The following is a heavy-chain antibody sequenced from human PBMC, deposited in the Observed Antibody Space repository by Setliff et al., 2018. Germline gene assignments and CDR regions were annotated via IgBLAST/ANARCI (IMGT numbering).Heavy chain of an antibody. J-gene: IGHJ4*02. CDR3: ARSGLSGYYPSDY. Sequence: GGSLRLSCAASGFTFSTYRMHWVRQAPGKGLEWVAVIWDDGVKKYHADSVKGRFTISRDNSKNTLYLQMGSLRAEDMAVYYCARSGLSGYYPSDYWGQGTLVTVSS. D-gene: IGHD3-22*01. CDR2: IWDDGVKK. CDR1: GFTFSTYR. V-gene: IGHV3-33*08.